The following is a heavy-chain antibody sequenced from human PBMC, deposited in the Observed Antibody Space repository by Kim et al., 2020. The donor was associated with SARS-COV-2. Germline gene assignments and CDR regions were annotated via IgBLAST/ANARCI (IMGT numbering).Heavy chain of an antibody. Sequence: GGSLRLSCAASGFTFSSYSMNWVRQAPGKGLEWVSSISSSSSYIYYADSVKGRFTISRDNAKNSLYLQMNSLRAEDTAVYYCARGENYDFWSGYFGLWDYWGQGTLVTVSS. CDR2: ISSSSSYI. J-gene: IGHJ4*02. V-gene: IGHV3-21*01. D-gene: IGHD3-3*01. CDR1: GFTFSSYS. CDR3: ARGENYDFWSGYFGLWDY.